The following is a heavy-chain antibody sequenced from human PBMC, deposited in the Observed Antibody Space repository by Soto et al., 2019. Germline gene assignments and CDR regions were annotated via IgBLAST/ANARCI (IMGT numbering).Heavy chain of an antibody. D-gene: IGHD6-19*01. J-gene: IGHJ4*02. CDR2: ISTSDITI. V-gene: IGHV3-48*03. CDR1: GFAFSSYE. Sequence: PGGSLRLSCAASGFAFSSYEMNWVRQAPGKGLEWVSYISTSDITIYYADSVKGRFVISRDNAKNSLYLQMNGLRAEDTAVYYCARGVGPWLVQTNYFDYWGQGTQVTVSS. CDR3: ARGVGPWLVQTNYFDY.